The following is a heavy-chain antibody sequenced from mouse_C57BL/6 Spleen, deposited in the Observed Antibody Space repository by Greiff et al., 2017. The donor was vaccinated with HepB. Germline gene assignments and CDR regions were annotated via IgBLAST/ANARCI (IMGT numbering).Heavy chain of an antibody. CDR3: ARSHYYGSSYGYFDV. V-gene: IGHV5-4*03. D-gene: IGHD1-1*01. CDR2: ISDGGSYT. CDR1: GFTFSSYA. J-gene: IGHJ1*03. Sequence: EVKLMESGGGLVKPGGSLKLSCAASGFTFSSYAMSWVRQTPDKRLEWVATISDGGSYTYYPDNVKGRFTISRDNAKNNLYLQMSHLKSEDTAMYYCARSHYYGSSYGYFDVWGTGTTVTVSS.